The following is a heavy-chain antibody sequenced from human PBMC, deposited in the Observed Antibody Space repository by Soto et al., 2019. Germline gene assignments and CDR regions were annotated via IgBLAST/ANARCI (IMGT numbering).Heavy chain of an antibody. CDR1: GGTFSSYA. J-gene: IGHJ3*02. D-gene: IGHD5-18*01. CDR2: IIPIFGTA. CDR3: ARSESRYSYGRDDAFDI. V-gene: IGHV1-69*06. Sequence: SVKVSCKASGGTFSSYAISWVRQAPGQGLEWMGGIIPIFGTANYAQKFQGRVTITADKSTSTAYMELSSLRSEDTAVYYCARSESRYSYGRDDAFDIWGQGTMVTVSS.